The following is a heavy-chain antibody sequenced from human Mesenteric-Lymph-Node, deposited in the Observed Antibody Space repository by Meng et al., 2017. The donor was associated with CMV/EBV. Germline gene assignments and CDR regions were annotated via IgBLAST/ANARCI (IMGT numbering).Heavy chain of an antibody. CDR3: ASSIAARRGADY. V-gene: IGHV4-34*01. D-gene: IGHD6-6*01. J-gene: IGHJ4*02. Sequence: QVQPQHGVAGVLKPSETLSPPCAVYGGSFSGYYWSWIRQPPGKGLEWIGEINHSGSTNYNPSLKSRVTISVDTSKNQFSLKLSSVTAADTAVYYCASSIAARRGADYWGQGTLVTVSS. CDR2: INHSGST. CDR1: GGSFSGYY.